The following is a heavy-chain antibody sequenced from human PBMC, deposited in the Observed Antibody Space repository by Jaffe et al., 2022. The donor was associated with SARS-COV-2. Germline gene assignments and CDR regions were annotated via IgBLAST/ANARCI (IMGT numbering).Heavy chain of an antibody. V-gene: IGHV3-15*01. CDR2: IKSKTDGGTT. D-gene: IGHD3-10*01. Sequence: EVQLVESGGGLVKPGGSLRLSCAASGFTFSNAWMSWVRQAPGKGLEWVGRIKSKTDGGTTDYAAPVKGRFTISRDDSKNTLYLQMNSLKTEDTAVYYCTTDDYGSGSYLFSGFAFDIWGQGTMVTVSS. J-gene: IGHJ3*02. CDR3: TTDDYGSGSYLFSGFAFDI. CDR1: GFTFSNAW.